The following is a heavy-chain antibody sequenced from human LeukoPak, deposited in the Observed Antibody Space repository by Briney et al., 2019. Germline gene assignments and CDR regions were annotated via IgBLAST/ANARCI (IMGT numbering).Heavy chain of an antibody. CDR3: ARGLATMYFDL. CDR2: INHSGST. CDR1: GGSFSGYY. V-gene: IGHV4-34*01. D-gene: IGHD5-24*01. Sequence: SETLSLTCAVYGGSFSGYYWSWIRQPPGKGLEWIGEINHSGSTNYNPSLKSRVTISVDTSKNQFSLKLSSVTAADTAVYYCARGLATMYFDLWGRGTLVTVSS. J-gene: IGHJ2*01.